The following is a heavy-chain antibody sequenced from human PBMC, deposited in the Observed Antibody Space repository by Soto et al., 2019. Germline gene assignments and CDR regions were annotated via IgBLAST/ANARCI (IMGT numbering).Heavy chain of an antibody. Sequence: KTSETLSLTCTVPVGAINSTVYYWGWILQPPGKGLEWIGSSNYGGPTYYSPSLQSRVTISLDTAKNHFSLNLRSVTAADTAVYYCARHGAYSTSVYYYYGMDVWGQGTTVTVSS. CDR2: SNYGGPT. V-gene: IGHV4-39*01. J-gene: IGHJ6*02. D-gene: IGHD6-13*01. CDR1: VGAINSTVYY. CDR3: ARHGAYSTSVYYYYGMDV.